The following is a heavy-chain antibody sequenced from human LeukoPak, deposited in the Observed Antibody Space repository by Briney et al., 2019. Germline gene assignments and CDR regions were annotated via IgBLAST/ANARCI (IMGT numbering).Heavy chain of an antibody. CDR1: GSTFSNYG. J-gene: IGHJ4*02. D-gene: IGHD2-15*01. CDR3: ARDSGWSNYYFDY. CDR2: ISSTSGYI. Sequence: PGGSLRLSCAASGSTFSNYGMNWVRQAPGKGLEWVSTISSTSGYIYYADSVKGRFTISRDNAKNSLYLQMNSLRAEDTAVYYCARDSGWSNYYFDYWGQGTLVTVSS. V-gene: IGHV3-21*01.